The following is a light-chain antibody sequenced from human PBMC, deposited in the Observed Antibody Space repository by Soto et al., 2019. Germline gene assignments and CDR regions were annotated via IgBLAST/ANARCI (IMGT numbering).Light chain of an antibody. CDR1: TGAVTSGHY. Sequence: QTVVTQEPSLTVSPGGTVTLTCGSSTGAVTSGHYPYWFQQKPGQAPRTLISDTSNKHSWTPARFSGSLLGGKAALTLSGAQPEDEAEYYCLPSYSYAGVFGTGTKVTVL. CDR3: LPSYSYAGV. J-gene: IGLJ1*01. V-gene: IGLV7-46*01. CDR2: DTS.